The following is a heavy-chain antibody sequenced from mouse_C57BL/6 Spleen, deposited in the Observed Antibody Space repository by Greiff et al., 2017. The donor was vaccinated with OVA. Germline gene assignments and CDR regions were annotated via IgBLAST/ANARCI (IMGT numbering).Heavy chain of an antibody. CDR3: ARGWAYYFDY. CDR2: ISYDGSN. J-gene: IGHJ2*01. Sequence: EVQRVESGPGLVKPSQSLSLTCSVTGYSITSGYYWNWIRQFPGNKLEWMGYISYDGSNNYNPSLKNRISITRDTSKNQFFLKLNSVTTEDTATYYCARGWAYYFDYWGQGTTLTVSS. CDR1: GYSITSGYY. V-gene: IGHV3-6*01. D-gene: IGHD1-1*02.